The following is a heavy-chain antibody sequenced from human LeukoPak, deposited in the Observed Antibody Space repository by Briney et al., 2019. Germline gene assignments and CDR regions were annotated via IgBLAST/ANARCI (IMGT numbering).Heavy chain of an antibody. CDR1: GYTFTGYY. D-gene: IGHD6-19*01. Sequence: ASVKVSCKASGYTFTGYYMHWVRQAPGQGLEWMGCINPNSGGTNYAQKFQGRVTMTRDTSISTAYMELSRPRSDDTAVYYCARSRLRIAVAGTDFSYWGQGTLVTVSS. J-gene: IGHJ4*02. V-gene: IGHV1-2*02. CDR3: ARSRLRIAVAGTDFSY. CDR2: INPNSGGT.